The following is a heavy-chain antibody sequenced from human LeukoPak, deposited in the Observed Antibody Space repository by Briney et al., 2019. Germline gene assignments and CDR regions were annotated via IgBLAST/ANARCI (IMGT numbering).Heavy chain of an antibody. J-gene: IGHJ4*02. V-gene: IGHV3-48*01. CDR3: ARTHAPYCGSTSCLSFDY. Sequence: PGGSLRLSCAASGFTFSIYSMNWVRQAPGKGLEWVSYISSSSSTIYYADSVKGRFTITRDNAKNSLYLQMNSLRAEDTAMYYCARTHAPYCGSTSCLSFDYWGQGTLLTVSS. CDR1: GFTFSIYS. D-gene: IGHD2-2*01. CDR2: ISSSSSTI.